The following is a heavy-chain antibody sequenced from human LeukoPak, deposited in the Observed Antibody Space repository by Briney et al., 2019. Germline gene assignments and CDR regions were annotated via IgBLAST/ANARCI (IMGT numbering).Heavy chain of an antibody. Sequence: MPSETLSLTCAVYGGSFSGYYWSWIRQPAGTALEWIGRIYTSGTITYNPSLKSRVTMSVDTSKNQFSLKLSSVTAADTAVYYCARDSGTTGEVKFDPWGQGTLVTVSS. CDR1: GGSFSGYY. D-gene: IGHD3-10*01. V-gene: IGHV4-4*07. J-gene: IGHJ5*02. CDR3: ARDSGTTGEVKFDP. CDR2: IYTSGTI.